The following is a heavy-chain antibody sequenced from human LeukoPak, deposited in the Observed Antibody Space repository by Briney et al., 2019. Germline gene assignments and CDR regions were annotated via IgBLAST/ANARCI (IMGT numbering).Heavy chain of an antibody. J-gene: IGHJ3*02. Sequence: PSGTLSLTCAVSGGSISSSNWWSWVRPPPGKGLEWIGEIYHSGSTNYNPSLKSRVTISVDKSKNQFSLKLSSVTAADTAAYYCASLNPFYANPPRSPFDIWGQGTMVTDSS. D-gene: IGHD2/OR15-2a*01. V-gene: IGHV4-4*02. CDR1: GGSISSSNW. CDR3: ASLNPFYANPPRSPFDI. CDR2: IYHSGST.